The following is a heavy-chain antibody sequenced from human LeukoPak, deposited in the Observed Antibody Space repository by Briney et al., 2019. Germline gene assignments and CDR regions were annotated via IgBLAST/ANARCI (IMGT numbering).Heavy chain of an antibody. CDR3: AHGPYYYDSSGYYSLYYFDY. D-gene: IGHD3-22*01. CDR2: IYWDDDK. J-gene: IGHJ4*02. CDR1: GFSLSTSGVG. Sequence: SGPTLVNPTQTLTLTCTFSGFSLSTSGVGVGWIRQPPGKALEWLALIYWDDDKRYSPSLKSRLTITKGTSKNQVVLTMTNMDPVDTATYYCAHGPYYYDSSGYYSLYYFDYWGQGTLVTVSS. V-gene: IGHV2-5*02.